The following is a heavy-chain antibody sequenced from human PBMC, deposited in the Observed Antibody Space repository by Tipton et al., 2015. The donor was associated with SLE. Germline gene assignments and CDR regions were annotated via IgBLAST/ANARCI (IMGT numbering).Heavy chain of an antibody. Sequence: TLSLTCTVSGGSISSGSYYWSWIRQPAGKGLEWIGEINHSGSTNYNPSLKSRVTISVDTSKNQFSLKLSSVTAADTAVYYCARGIAARPRAFDIWGQGTMVTVSS. J-gene: IGHJ3*02. D-gene: IGHD6-6*01. CDR1: GGSISSGSYY. CDR3: ARGIAARPRAFDI. CDR2: INHSGST. V-gene: IGHV4-61*09.